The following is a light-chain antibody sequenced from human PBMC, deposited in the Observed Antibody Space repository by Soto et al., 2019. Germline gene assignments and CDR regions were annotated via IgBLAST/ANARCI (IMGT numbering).Light chain of an antibody. Sequence: QPVLTQPPSVSGAPGQRVTISCTGSSSNIGAGFDVHWYQHLPGTAPRLLIYDNVNRPSGVPDRFSGSKSDTSASLAITGLRAEDEADYYCPSYDRSLNGYVFGTGTKLTVL. CDR1: SSNIGAGFD. V-gene: IGLV1-40*01. CDR3: PSYDRSLNGYV. CDR2: DNV. J-gene: IGLJ1*01.